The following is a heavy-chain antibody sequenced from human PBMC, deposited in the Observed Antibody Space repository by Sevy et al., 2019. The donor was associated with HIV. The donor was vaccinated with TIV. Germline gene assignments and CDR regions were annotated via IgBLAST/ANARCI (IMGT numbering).Heavy chain of an antibody. J-gene: IGHJ4*02. D-gene: IGHD6-19*01. CDR1: GFTFSSYG. CDR3: AKGGPEKFSSGWSDDDY. CDR2: IWYDGSNK. Sequence: GGSLRLSCAASGFTFSSYGMHWVRQAPGKGLEWVAVIWYDGSNKYYADSVKGRFTISRDNSKNTLYLQMNSLRAEDTAVYYCAKGGPEKFSSGWSDDDYWGQGTLVTVSS. V-gene: IGHV3-33*06.